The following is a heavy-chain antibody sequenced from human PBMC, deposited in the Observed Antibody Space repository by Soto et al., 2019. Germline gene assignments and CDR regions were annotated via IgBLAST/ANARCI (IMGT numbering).Heavy chain of an antibody. J-gene: IGHJ6*02. V-gene: IGHV3-9*01. Sequence: EVQLVESGGGLVQPGRSLRLSCAASGFTFDDHAMHWVRQVPGKGLEWVSAISWNSANIGYADSVKGRFTISRDNAKSSPFLEMNSLRPGEPALYYFARDFLGRKHPFYHNLDVLGQGTTVTVSS. CDR1: GFTFDDHA. CDR3: ARDFLGRKHPFYHNLDV. D-gene: IGHD2-2*01. CDR2: ISWNSANI.